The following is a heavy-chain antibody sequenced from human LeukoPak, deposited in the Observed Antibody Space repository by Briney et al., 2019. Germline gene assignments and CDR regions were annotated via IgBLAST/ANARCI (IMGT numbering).Heavy chain of an antibody. CDR3: ARNHYYDSSGYYYYFDY. D-gene: IGHD3-22*01. V-gene: IGHV4-34*01. CDR2: INHSGST. Sequence: SETLSLTCAVYGGSFSGYYWSWIRQPPGKGLEWIGEINHSGSTNYNPSLKSRVTISVDTSKNQFSLKLSSVTAADTAVYYCARNHYYDSSGYYYYFDYWGQGTLVTVSS. CDR1: GGSFSGYY. J-gene: IGHJ4*02.